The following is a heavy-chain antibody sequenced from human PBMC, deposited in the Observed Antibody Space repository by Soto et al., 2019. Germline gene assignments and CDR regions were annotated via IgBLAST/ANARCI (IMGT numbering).Heavy chain of an antibody. V-gene: IGHV1-18*01. CDR3: AAVGYDSFQH. CDR2: ISAYNGNT. J-gene: IGHJ1*01. D-gene: IGHD3-22*01. CDR1: GYTFTNFG. Sequence: GASVKVSCKTSGYTFTNFGISWVRQAPGQGLEWMGWISAYNGNTNYAQKFQGRVTMTTDTSTSTAYMEVRSLRSDDTAVYYCAAVGYDSFQHWGQGTLVTVSS.